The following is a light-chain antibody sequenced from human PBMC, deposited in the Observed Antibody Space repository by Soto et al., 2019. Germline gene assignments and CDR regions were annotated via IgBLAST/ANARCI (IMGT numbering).Light chain of an antibody. V-gene: IGKV3-20*01. CDR3: QRYDTSLT. Sequence: EIVLTQSPGTLSLSAGERATLSCRASQSVSSNYLVWYQQKPGQAPTVLIYGASNRATGIPDRFSGSGSGTDFTLTISRLDPEDFAVYYCQRYDTSLTFGQGTKVEMK. CDR2: GAS. J-gene: IGKJ1*01. CDR1: QSVSSNY.